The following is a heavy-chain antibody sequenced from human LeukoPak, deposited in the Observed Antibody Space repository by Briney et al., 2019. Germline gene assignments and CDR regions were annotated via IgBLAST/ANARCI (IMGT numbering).Heavy chain of an antibody. CDR3: ARNNTLMMYPRGGEDKGFDY. Sequence: SETLSLTCTVSGGSISSGSYYWGWLRQPPGKGLEWIASIYYSGSTHYNPSLKSRVTISVDTSKNEFSLKLSPVTAADTAVYYCARNNTLMMYPRGGEDKGFDYWGQGTLVTVSS. V-gene: IGHV4-39*01. CDR1: GGSISSGSYY. D-gene: IGHD2-8*01. CDR2: IYYSGST. J-gene: IGHJ4*02.